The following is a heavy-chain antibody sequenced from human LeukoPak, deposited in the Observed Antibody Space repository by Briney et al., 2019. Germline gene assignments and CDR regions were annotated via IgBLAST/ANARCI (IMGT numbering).Heavy chain of an antibody. V-gene: IGHV4-39*07. CDR3: ARDSGGYSSSWYAFDY. CDR2: IYYSGST. Sequence: PSETLSLTCTVSGGSISSSSYYWGWIRQPPGKGLEWIGSIYYSGSTYYNPSLKSRVTISVDTSKNQFSLKLSSVTAADTAVYYCARDSGGYSSSWYAFDYWGQGTLVTVSS. J-gene: IGHJ4*02. CDR1: GGSISSSSYY. D-gene: IGHD6-13*01.